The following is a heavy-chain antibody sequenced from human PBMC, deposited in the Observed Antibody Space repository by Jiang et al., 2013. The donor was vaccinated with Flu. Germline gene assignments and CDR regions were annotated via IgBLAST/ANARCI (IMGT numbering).Heavy chain of an antibody. D-gene: IGHD3-9*01. Sequence: SGPGLVKSSETLSLTCNVSGGFISSYYWSWIRQPPGRGLEWLGYIFYTGRTNYNPSLMGRLTLSVDTSKNQFSMKLTSVTAADTARYYCARGHYDIDRHFDSWGQGTLVTVSS. CDR2: IFYTGRT. V-gene: IGHV4-59*01. CDR3: ARGHYDIDRHFDS. J-gene: IGHJ4*02. CDR1: GGFISSYY.